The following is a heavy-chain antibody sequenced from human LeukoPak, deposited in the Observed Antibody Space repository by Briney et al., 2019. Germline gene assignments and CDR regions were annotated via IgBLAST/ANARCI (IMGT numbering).Heavy chain of an antibody. D-gene: IGHD6-13*01. V-gene: IGHV4-38-2*02. J-gene: IGHJ4*02. CDR3: ARAYSPPQWSPFDY. Sequence: SETLSLTCTVSGYSISSGYYWGWIRQPPGKGLEWIGSIYYSGSTYYKPSLKSRVTISLDTSKNQFSLKLSSVTAADTAVYYCARAYSPPQWSPFDYWGQGTLVTVSS. CDR1: GYSISSGYY. CDR2: IYYSGST.